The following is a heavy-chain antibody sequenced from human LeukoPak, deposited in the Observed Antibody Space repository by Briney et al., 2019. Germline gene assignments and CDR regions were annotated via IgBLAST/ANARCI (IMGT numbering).Heavy chain of an antibody. Sequence: GGSLRLSCAASGFTFSSYDMHWVRQAPGKGLEWVAVISYDGSNKYYADSVKGRFTISRDNSRNTLYLQMNSLRAEDTAVYYCAKDRRYYDSSGAIWGQGTMVTASS. CDR1: GFTFSSYD. CDR2: ISYDGSNK. CDR3: AKDRRYYDSSGAI. V-gene: IGHV3-30*18. J-gene: IGHJ3*02. D-gene: IGHD3-22*01.